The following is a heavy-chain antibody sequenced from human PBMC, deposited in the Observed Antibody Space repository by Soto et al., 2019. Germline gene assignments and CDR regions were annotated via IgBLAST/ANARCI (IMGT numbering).Heavy chain of an antibody. CDR2: VHDTGTT. V-gene: IGHV4-39*02. J-gene: IGHJ4*02. CDR3: ARGFSSPSAAGV. Sequence: QLQLQESGPGLVKPSETLSLTCAVSGGSVSSGGNYWGWIRQSPGKGLEWIGSVHDTGTTPYNPSLTSRVTISVDTSKNHFSLNVNSVTSADTAVYYCARGFSSPSAAGVWGQGTLVTVSS. D-gene: IGHD6-6*01. CDR1: GGSVSSGGNY.